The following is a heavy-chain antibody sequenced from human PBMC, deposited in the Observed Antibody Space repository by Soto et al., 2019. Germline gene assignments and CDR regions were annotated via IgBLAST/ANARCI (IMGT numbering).Heavy chain of an antibody. CDR2: ISAYNGNT. V-gene: IGHV1-18*04. D-gene: IGHD3-3*01. J-gene: IGHJ4*02. CDR3: ARDDDFWSGYPTLDY. Sequence: QVQLVQSGAEVKKPGASVKVSCKASGYTFTSYGISWVRQAPGQGLEWMGWISAYNGNTNYAQKLQGRVTMTTDTTTSTADMELRSLRSDDTAVYYCARDDDFWSGYPTLDYWGQGTLVTVSS. CDR1: GYTFTSYG.